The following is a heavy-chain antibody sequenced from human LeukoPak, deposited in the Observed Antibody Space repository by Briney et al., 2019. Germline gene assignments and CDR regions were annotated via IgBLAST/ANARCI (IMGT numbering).Heavy chain of an antibody. D-gene: IGHD4-17*01. J-gene: IGHJ2*01. CDR3: ARDGDYSAGYFDL. V-gene: IGHV1-2*02. CDR2: INPNSGGT. Sequence: ASVKVSCKASGYTFTGYYMHWVRQAPGQGVEWMGWINPNSGGTNYAQKFQGRVTMTRDTSISTAYMELSRLRSDDTAVYYCARDGDYSAGYFDLWGRGTLVTVSS. CDR1: GYTFTGYY.